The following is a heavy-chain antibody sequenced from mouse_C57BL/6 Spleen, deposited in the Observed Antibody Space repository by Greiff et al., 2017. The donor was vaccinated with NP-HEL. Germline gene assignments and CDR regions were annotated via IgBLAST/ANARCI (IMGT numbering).Heavy chain of an antibody. CDR1: GYTFTSYW. Sequence: QVQLQQPGAELVRPGSSVKLSCKASGYTFTSYWMHWVKQRPIQGLEWIGNIDPSDSETHYNQKFEDKATLTVDKSSSTAYMQLSSLTSEDSAVYYCARSLDYDYPFAYWGQGTLVTVSA. V-gene: IGHV1-52*01. CDR2: IDPSDSET. D-gene: IGHD2-4*01. J-gene: IGHJ3*01. CDR3: ARSLDYDYPFAY.